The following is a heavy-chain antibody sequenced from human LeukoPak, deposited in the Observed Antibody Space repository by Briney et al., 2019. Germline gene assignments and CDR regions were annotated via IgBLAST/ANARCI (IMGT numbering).Heavy chain of an antibody. CDR1: GFTFSSYG. CDR2: ISYDGSNK. D-gene: IGHD2-15*01. Sequence: QPGRSLRLSCAASGFTFSSYGMHWVRQAPGKGLEWVAVISYDGSNKYYADSVKGRFTISRDNSKNTLYLQMNSLRAEDTAVYYCAKVGCSGGSCYSSDAFDIWGQGTMVTVSS. J-gene: IGHJ3*02. V-gene: IGHV3-30*18. CDR3: AKVGCSGGSCYSSDAFDI.